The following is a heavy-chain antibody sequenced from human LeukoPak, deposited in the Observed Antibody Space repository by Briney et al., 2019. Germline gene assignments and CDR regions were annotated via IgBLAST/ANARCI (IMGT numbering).Heavy chain of an antibody. CDR1: GFISRDYP. CDR2: ISAGGGGI. Sequence: GGSLRLSCAASGFISRDYPMSWVRQTPGKGLEWVSSISAGGGGIYYADSVKGRFTVSRDDSKNTLYLQMNSLRVEDTALYYCAKESNGRRFDFDYWGQGTLATVSS. CDR3: AKESNGRRFDFDY. J-gene: IGHJ4*02. V-gene: IGHV3-23*01. D-gene: IGHD1-26*01.